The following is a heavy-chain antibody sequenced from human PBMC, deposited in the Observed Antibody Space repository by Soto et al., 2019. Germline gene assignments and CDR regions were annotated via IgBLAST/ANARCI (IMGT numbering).Heavy chain of an antibody. Sequence: MPLVQSGPEVKKPGPSVKVSCKASGFTCTSSAVQWVRQSRGHRLDWIGWIVVGSGNTNYAQKFQERVTITRDNSKSPASMELSSLRSEDTAVYYCAVSTPGSSGTTYYYYGMDVWGQGTTVTVSS. D-gene: IGHD6-19*01. CDR1: GFTCTSSA. CDR2: IVVGSGNT. CDR3: AVSTPGSSGTTYYYYGMDV. J-gene: IGHJ6*02. V-gene: IGHV1-58*01.